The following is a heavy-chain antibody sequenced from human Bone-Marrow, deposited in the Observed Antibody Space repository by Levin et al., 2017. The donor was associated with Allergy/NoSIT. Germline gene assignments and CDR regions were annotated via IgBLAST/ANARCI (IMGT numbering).Heavy chain of an antibody. Sequence: SETLSLTCTVSGGSISSYFWSWIRQPPGQGLEWIGYIYYSGSTNYNPSLESRVTISVDTSKNQFSLKLNSVTAADTAVYYCARGGSSGWYSLGDYWGQGTLVTVSS. D-gene: IGHD6-19*01. CDR1: GGSISSYF. CDR3: ARGGSSGWYSLGDY. CDR2: IYYSGST. J-gene: IGHJ4*02. V-gene: IGHV4-59*01.